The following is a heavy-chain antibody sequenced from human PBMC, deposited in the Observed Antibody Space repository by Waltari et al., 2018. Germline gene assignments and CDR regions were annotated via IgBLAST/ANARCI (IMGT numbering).Heavy chain of an antibody. D-gene: IGHD1-1*01. V-gene: IGHV3-53*01. J-gene: IGHJ4*02. CDR3: AKVDNVGLNNY. CDR1: GFTVCNNF. Sequence: EVQLVESGGDLIQPGGSLRLSCAASGFTVCNNFMGWVRQAPGKGREWVSVIYSGGSTNYIDSVRGRFTISRDRSKNTLYLQMNSLRAEDTAVYYCAKVDNVGLNNYWGQGTLVTVSS. CDR2: IYSGGST.